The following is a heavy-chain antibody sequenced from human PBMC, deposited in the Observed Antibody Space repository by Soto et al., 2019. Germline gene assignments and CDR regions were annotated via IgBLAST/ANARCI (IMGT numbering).Heavy chain of an antibody. CDR2: IDVGGGSA. J-gene: IGHJ3*01. Sequence: EVQLLESGGGLVQPGGSLRLSCAASGFTFSSYDMSWVRQAPGKGLEWVSGIDVGGGSAYYADSVKGRFTIYRDNSXNTLHLQLNSVRSEDTAIYYCAKEDDAWTNGHFNVWGQGTVVTVSS. V-gene: IGHV3-23*01. CDR1: GFTFSSYD. CDR3: AKEDDAWTNGHFNV. D-gene: IGHD3-3*01.